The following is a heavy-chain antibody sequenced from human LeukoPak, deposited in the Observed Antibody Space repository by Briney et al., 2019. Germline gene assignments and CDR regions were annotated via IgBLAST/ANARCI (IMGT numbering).Heavy chain of an antibody. J-gene: IGHJ4*02. D-gene: IGHD1-26*01. CDR1: GYTLTELS. Sequence: GASVKVSCKVSGYTLTELSMHWVRQAPGKGLEWMGGFDPEDGETIYAQKFQGRVTMTEDTSTDTAYMELSSLRSEDTAVYYCATETIRIVGATSPGVYYFDYWGQGTLVTVSS. CDR3: ATETIRIVGATSPGVYYFDY. V-gene: IGHV1-24*01. CDR2: FDPEDGET.